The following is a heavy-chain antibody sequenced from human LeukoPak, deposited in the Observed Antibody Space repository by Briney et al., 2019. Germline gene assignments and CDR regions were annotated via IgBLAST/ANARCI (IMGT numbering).Heavy chain of an antibody. CDR3: AGGSYYGSGSYDFDY. Sequence: GGSLRLSCAASGFTFSSYSMNWVRQAPGKGLEWVSSISSSSSYIYYADSVKGRFTISRYNAKNSLYLQMNSLRAEDTAVYYCAGGSYYGSGSYDFDYWGQGTLVTVSS. CDR2: ISSSSSYI. J-gene: IGHJ4*02. CDR1: GFTFSSYS. D-gene: IGHD3-10*01. V-gene: IGHV3-21*01.